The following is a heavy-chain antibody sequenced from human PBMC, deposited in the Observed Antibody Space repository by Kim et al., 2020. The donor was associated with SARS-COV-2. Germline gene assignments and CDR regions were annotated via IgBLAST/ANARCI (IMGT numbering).Heavy chain of an antibody. V-gene: IGHV4-34*01. CDR3: ATLVPAAPYSSGWPNYYYYGMDV. CDR2: INHSGST. J-gene: IGHJ6*02. CDR1: GGSFSGYY. D-gene: IGHD6-19*01. Sequence: PSETLSLTCAVYGGSFSGYYWSWIRQPPGKGLEWIGEINHSGSTNYNPSLKSRVTISVDTSKNQFSLKLSSVTAADTAVYYCATLVPAAPYSSGWPNYYYYGMDVWGQGTTVTVSS.